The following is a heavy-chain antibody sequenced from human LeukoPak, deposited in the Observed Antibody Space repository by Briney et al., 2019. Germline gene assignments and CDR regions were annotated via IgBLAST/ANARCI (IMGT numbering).Heavy chain of an antibody. V-gene: IGHV3-74*01. Sequence: GGSLRLSCAASGFTFSNYWMHWVRHDPGKGLVWVSFINPDGSTTNYADSVKGRFTISRDNAKNALYLQMNSLRAEDTAVYYCAKDLHYGTADYWGQGTLVTVSS. J-gene: IGHJ4*02. CDR3: AKDLHYGTADY. CDR2: INPDGSTT. CDR1: GFTFSNYW. D-gene: IGHD1-1*01.